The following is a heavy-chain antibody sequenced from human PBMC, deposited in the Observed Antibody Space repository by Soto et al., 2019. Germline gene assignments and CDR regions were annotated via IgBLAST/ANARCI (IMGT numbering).Heavy chain of an antibody. V-gene: IGHV4-59*01. D-gene: IGHD3-10*01. CDR2: IYYSGST. J-gene: IGHJ4*02. CDR1: GGSISSYY. Sequence: PSETLSLTCTVSGGSISSYYWSWIRQPPGKGLEWIGYIYYSGSTNYNPSLKSRVNISVDTSKNQFSLKLSSVTAADTAVYYCARDYYGSGSPPLGYWGQGTLVTVSS. CDR3: ARDYYGSGSPPLGY.